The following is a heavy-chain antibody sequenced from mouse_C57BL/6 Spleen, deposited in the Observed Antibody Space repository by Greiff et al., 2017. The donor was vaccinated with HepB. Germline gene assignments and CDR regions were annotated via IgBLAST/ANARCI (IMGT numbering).Heavy chain of an antibody. D-gene: IGHD2-5*01. Sequence: QVQLKESGAELVKPGASVKLSCKASGYTFTEYTIHWVKQRSGQGLEWIGWFYPGSGSIKYNEKFKDKATLTADKSSSTVSMELSRLTAEDSAVYFCARHEEDYSNHGGYAMDYWGQGTSVTVSS. J-gene: IGHJ4*01. CDR1: GYTFTEYT. V-gene: IGHV1-62-2*01. CDR2: FYPGSGSI. CDR3: ARHEEDYSNHGGYAMDY.